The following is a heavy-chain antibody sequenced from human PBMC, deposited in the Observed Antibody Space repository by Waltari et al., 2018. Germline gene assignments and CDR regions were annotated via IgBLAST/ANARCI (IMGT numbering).Heavy chain of an antibody. Sequence: QVQLQQWGAGLLKPSETLSLTCAVYGGSFSGYYWSWIRQPPGKGLEWIGEINHSGSTNYNPSLNSRVTISVDTSKNQFSLKLSSVTAADTAVYYCARPIAVAGEVGAFDIWGQGTMVTVSS. D-gene: IGHD6-19*01. CDR2: INHSGST. CDR3: ARPIAVAGEVGAFDI. V-gene: IGHV4-34*01. J-gene: IGHJ3*02. CDR1: GGSFSGYY.